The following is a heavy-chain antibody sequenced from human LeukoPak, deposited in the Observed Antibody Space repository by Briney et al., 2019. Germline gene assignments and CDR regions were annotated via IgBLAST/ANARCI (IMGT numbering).Heavy chain of an antibody. J-gene: IGHJ4*02. CDR1: GFTFSSFA. D-gene: IGHD6-13*01. CDR3: ARDRIAAAAYFDY. V-gene: IGHV3-23*01. CDR2: ITSSGPTT. Sequence: GGSLRLSCLASGFTFSSFAMTWVRQAPGKGPEWVAAITSSGPTTFYSDSLKGRFTISRDNSNNLLFLHITNLRVDDTAVYYCARDRIAAAAYFDYWGQGTLVTVSS.